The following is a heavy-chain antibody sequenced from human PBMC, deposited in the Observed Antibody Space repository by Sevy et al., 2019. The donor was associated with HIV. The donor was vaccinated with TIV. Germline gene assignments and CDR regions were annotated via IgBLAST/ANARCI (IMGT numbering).Heavy chain of an antibody. V-gene: IGHV3-30*09. CDR2: LSYDGSTR. J-gene: IGHJ4*02. D-gene: IGHD6-19*01. CDR1: GFSISPYA. CDR3: ARDAGYSTGWYAGY. Sequence: GGSLRLSCAASGFSISPYAFHWVRLAPGKGLEWVALLSYDGSTRDYADSAKGRFAISKDNSKNTLYLQMNSLRIEDTAIYYCARDAGYSTGWYAGYWGQGTLVTVSS.